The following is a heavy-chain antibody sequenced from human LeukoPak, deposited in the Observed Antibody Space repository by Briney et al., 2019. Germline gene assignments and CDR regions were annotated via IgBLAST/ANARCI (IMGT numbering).Heavy chain of an antibody. CDR3: AKESDFAGSYRRLDAFDI. D-gene: IGHD1-26*01. V-gene: IGHV3-30*02. J-gene: IGHJ3*02. CDR2: IRYDGSNK. Sequence: GGSLRLSCAASGFTFSSYGMHWVRQAPGKGLEWVAFIRYDGSNKYYADSVKGRFTISRDNSKNTLYLQMNSLRAEDTAVYYCAKESDFAGSYRRLDAFDIWGQGTMVTVSS. CDR1: GFTFSSYG.